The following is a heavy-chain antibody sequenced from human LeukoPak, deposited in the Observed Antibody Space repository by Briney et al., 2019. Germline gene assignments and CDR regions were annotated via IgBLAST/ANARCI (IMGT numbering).Heavy chain of an antibody. CDR1: GGSLSSYY. Sequence: PSETLSLTCTVSGGSLSSYYWSWIRQPPGKGLELIGYIYYSGSTNYNPSLKSRVTISVDTSKNQFSLKLGSVTAADTAVYYCASLIAAAGMGYFDYWGQGTLVTVSS. CDR2: IYYSGST. CDR3: ASLIAAAGMGYFDY. V-gene: IGHV4-59*01. D-gene: IGHD6-13*01. J-gene: IGHJ4*02.